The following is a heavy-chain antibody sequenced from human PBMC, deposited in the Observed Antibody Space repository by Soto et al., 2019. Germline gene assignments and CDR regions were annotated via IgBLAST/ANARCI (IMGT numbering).Heavy chain of an antibody. D-gene: IGHD3-16*01. CDR3: ARGAVMPDS. V-gene: IGHV3-30-3*01. J-gene: IGHJ4*02. CDR2: ISYDGSNK. CDR1: GFTLSSYA. Sequence: GGSLRLSCAASGFTLSSYAMHWVRQAPGKGLEWVAVISYDGSNKYYAGSVKGRFTISRDSSKNTLYLQMNSLRAEDTAVYYCARGAVMPDSWGQGTLVTVSS.